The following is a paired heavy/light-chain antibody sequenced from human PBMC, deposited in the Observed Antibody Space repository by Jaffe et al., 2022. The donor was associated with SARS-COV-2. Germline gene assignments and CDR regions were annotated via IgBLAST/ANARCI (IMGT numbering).Light chain of an antibody. J-gene: IGKJ5*01. Sequence: EIVMTQSPATLSVSPGERATLSCRASQSVSSNFAWYQQKPGQAPRLLIYETSTRATGIPARFSGSGSGTEFTLTISSLQSEDFAVYYCQQYNNWPLTFGQGTRLEIK. CDR1: QSVSSN. CDR3: QQYNNWPLT. CDR2: ETS. V-gene: IGKV3-15*01.
Heavy chain of an antibody. J-gene: IGHJ6*03. CDR1: GFTFSSYA. D-gene: IGHD3-10*01. V-gene: IGHV3-23*04. CDR2: IVGDGGNT. Sequence: EVQLVESGGGLAQPGGSLRLSCAASGFTFSSYAMGWVRQAPGKGLEWVSSIVGDGGNTYCADSVKGRFTISRDNSKNALSLQMNSLRAEDTAVYYCVKSGGAIMVRGVIVSYFYYMDVWGKGTTVTVSS. CDR3: VKSGGAIMVRGVIVSYFYYMDV.